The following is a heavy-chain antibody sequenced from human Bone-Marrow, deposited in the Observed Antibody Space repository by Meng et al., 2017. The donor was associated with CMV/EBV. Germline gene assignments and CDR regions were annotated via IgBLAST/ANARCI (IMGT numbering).Heavy chain of an antibody. D-gene: IGHD1-26*01. V-gene: IGHV3-21*01. CDR2: ISSSSSYI. J-gene: IGHJ4*02. Sequence: GESLKISCITSGFTFSSYSMNWVRQAPGKGLEWVSSISSSSSYIYYADSVKGRFTISRDNAKNSLYLQMNSLRAEDTAVYYCARVGYRATPYWGQGTLVTVSS. CDR3: ARVGYRATPY. CDR1: GFTFSSYS.